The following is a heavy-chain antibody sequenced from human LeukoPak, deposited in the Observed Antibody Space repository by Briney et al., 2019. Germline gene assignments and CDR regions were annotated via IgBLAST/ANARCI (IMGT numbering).Heavy chain of an antibody. V-gene: IGHV3-66*01. Sequence: GGSLRLSCTASGFTFGDYAMSWVRQAPGKGLEWVSVIYSGGSTYYADSVKGRFTISRDNSKNTLYLQMNSLRAEDTAVYYCATSGIAVAGTDDAFDIWGQGTMVTVSS. CDR1: GFTFGDYA. D-gene: IGHD6-19*01. J-gene: IGHJ3*02. CDR3: ATSGIAVAGTDDAFDI. CDR2: IYSGGST.